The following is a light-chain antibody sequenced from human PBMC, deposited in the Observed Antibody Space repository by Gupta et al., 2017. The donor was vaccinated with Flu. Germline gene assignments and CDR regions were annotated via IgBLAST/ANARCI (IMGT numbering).Light chain of an antibody. CDR2: AAS. V-gene: IGKV1-8*01. J-gene: IGKJ5*01. CDR3: QQYYSYPLT. CDR1: QVISSY. Sequence: AIRLTPSPSSFSASTGDRVTITCRASQVISSYLAWYQQKPGKAPKLLIYAASTLQSGVPSRFSGSGSGTDFTLTISCLQSEDFATYYCQQYYSYPLTFGQGTRLEIK.